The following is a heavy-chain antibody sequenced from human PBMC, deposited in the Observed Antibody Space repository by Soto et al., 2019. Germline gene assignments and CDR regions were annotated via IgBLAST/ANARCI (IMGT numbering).Heavy chain of an antibody. Sequence: ASVKVSCKASGYTFTSYAMHWVRQAPGQRLEWMGWINAGNGNTKYSQKFQGRITITRDTSASTAYMELSSLRSEDTALYYCARGVLTGTDYYYYGMDVWGQGTTVTV. CDR2: INAGNGNT. V-gene: IGHV1-3*01. CDR3: ARGVLTGTDYYYYGMDV. CDR1: GYTFTSYA. J-gene: IGHJ6*02. D-gene: IGHD1-20*01.